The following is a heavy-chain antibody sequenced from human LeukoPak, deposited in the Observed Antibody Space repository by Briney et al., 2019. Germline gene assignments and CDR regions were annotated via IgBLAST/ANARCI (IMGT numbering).Heavy chain of an antibody. CDR1: GFTFSDYY. J-gene: IGHJ6*04. V-gene: IGHV3-11*06. Sequence: PGGSLRLSCAASGFTFSDYYMSWLRQAPGKGLEWVSYISSSSSYTNYADFVKGRFTISRDNAKNSLYLQMNSLRAEDTAVYYCARDRSNYYYYYGMDVWGKGTTVTVSS. CDR2: ISSSSSYT. CDR3: ARDRSNYYYYYGMDV.